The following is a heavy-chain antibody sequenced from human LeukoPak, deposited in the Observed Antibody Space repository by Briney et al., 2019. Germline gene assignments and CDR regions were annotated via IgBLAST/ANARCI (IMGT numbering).Heavy chain of an antibody. CDR3: TRCGGSYSNYENWFDP. CDR1: GFTVSSNY. V-gene: IGHV3-66*02. CDR2: IYSGGST. Sequence: PGGSLRLSCAASGFTVSSNYMSWVRQAPGKGLEWVSVIYSGGSTYYADSVKGRFTISRDNSKNTLYLQMNSLRAEDTAVYYCTRCGGSYSNYENWFDPWGQGALVTVSS. J-gene: IGHJ5*02. D-gene: IGHD4-11*01.